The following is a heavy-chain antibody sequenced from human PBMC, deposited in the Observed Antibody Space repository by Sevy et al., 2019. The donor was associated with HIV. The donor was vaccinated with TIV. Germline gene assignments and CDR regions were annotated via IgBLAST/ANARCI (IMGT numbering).Heavy chain of an antibody. CDR2: IWYDGSNK. CDR1: GFTFSSYG. D-gene: IGHD1-26*01. V-gene: IGHV3-33*01. CDR3: ARGLQAGSYRAYYYYYYGMDV. J-gene: IGHJ6*02. Sequence: GGSLRLSCAASGFTFSSYGMHWVRQAPGKGLEWVAVIWYDGSNKYYADSVKGRFTISRDNSKNTLYLQMNSLRAEDTAVYYCARGLQAGSYRAYYYYYYGMDVWGRGTTVTVSS.